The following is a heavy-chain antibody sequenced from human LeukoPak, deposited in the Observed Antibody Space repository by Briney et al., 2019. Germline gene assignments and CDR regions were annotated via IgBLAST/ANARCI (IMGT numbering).Heavy chain of an antibody. CDR2: IYHSGDT. CDR3: ARGGEVGALRFDY. V-gene: IGHV4-38-2*02. Sequence: SETLSLTCIVSGYSITSGYYWGWIRQPPGKGLEWIGSIYHSGDTYYNPSLKSRVTISVDTSKNQFSLKLDSVTAADTAVYYCARGGEVGALRFDYWGQGTLVTVSS. D-gene: IGHD1-26*01. CDR1: GYSITSGYY. J-gene: IGHJ4*02.